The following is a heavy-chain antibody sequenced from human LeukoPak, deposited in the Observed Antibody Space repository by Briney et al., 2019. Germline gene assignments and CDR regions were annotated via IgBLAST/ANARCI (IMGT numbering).Heavy chain of an antibody. V-gene: IGHV1-2*02. Sequence: ASVKVSCKASGYIFTAYFMHWVRQAPGQGLEWMGWLNPNSGDTNYAQKLQGRVTMTRDTSITTVYMELTSLRSDDTAVYFCARDARLGARVNTNGFDIWGRGTMVTVSS. CDR2: LNPNSGDT. CDR3: ARDARLGARVNTNGFDI. CDR1: GYIFTAYF. D-gene: IGHD3-16*01. J-gene: IGHJ3*02.